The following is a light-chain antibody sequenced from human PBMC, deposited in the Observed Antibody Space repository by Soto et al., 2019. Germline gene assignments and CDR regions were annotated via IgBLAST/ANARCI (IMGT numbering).Light chain of an antibody. CDR3: QSYDSSLSGYYV. J-gene: IGLJ1*01. Sequence: QSVLTQPPSVSGAPGQRVTISCTGSSANIGAGYDVHWYQQLPGTAPKLLIYGNSNRPSGVRDRFSGSKSGTSASLAITGLQAEDEACYGCQSYDSSLSGYYVFGPGTKVTVL. CDR2: GNS. CDR1: SANIGAGYD. V-gene: IGLV1-40*01.